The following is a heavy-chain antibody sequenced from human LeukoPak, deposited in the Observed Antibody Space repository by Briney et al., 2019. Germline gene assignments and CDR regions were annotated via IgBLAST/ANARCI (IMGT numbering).Heavy chain of an antibody. CDR3: ARRVNHYYDSSGYYYPSGYFDY. Sequence: SETLSLTCTVSGGSISSSSYYWGWIRQPPGKWLEWIGSIYYSGSTYYNPSLKSRVTISVDTSKNQFSLRLSSVTAADTAVYYCARRVNHYYDSSGYYYPSGYFDYWGQGTLVTVSS. V-gene: IGHV4-39*01. CDR1: GGSISSSSYY. D-gene: IGHD3-22*01. J-gene: IGHJ4*02. CDR2: IYYSGST.